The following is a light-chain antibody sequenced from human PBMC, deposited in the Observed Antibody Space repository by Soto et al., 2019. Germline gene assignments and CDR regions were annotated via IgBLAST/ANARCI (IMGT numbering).Light chain of an antibody. CDR3: LQNYNYPRT. CDR1: QGIRSD. V-gene: IGKV1-6*01. Sequence: AIQMTQSPSSLSASVGDSVTISCRASQGIRSDLAWYQQKPGTVPKLLIYGASSLHSGVPSRFSGSGSGTYFTLTSSSLQPEDSATYFCLQNYNYPRTFGQGTKVEV. J-gene: IGKJ1*01. CDR2: GAS.